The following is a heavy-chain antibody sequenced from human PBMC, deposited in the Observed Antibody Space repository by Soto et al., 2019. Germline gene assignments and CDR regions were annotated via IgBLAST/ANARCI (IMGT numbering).Heavy chain of an antibody. J-gene: IGHJ4*02. V-gene: IGHV3-7*03. Sequence: EVQLVESGGALVQPGGSLRLSCAVSGFTFTSYSMSWDRQAPGEGLEWVANIRQDGHEKYYVDSVRGRFTISRDNAQNSLYLQMDSLRAEDTAMYYCARDLPGYCSTTSCYYYFDFWGQGTLVTVSS. CDR1: GFTFTSYS. D-gene: IGHD2-2*01. CDR3: ARDLPGYCSTTSCYYYFDF. CDR2: IRQDGHEK.